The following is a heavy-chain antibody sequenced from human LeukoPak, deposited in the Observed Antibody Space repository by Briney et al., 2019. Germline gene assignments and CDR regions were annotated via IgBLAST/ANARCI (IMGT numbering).Heavy chain of an antibody. CDR2: IRGNGDT. V-gene: IGHV3-23*01. CDR3: AKASWVSSTDAVR. J-gene: IGHJ4*02. D-gene: IGHD3-16*01. Sequence: GGSLRLSCASSGLSYSRFAMSWVRQGPARGLEWVSSIRGNGDTFYADSVKGRFTLSSDSSRNTVYFQLNNLRVDDTAIYYCAKASWVSSTDAVRWGQGTLVTVSS. CDR1: GLSYSRFA.